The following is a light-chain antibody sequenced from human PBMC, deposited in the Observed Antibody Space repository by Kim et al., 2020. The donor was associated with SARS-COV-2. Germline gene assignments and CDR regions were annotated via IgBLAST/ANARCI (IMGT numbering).Light chain of an antibody. J-gene: IGKJ4*01. CDR3: QQYDSFPLT. Sequence: DIQMTQSPSSLSASVGDRVTITCRASQEISNYLDWYQQKPGKAPKFLIYAASNLQTGVPSRFSGSGSGTDFTLTISSLQPEDFATYYCQQYDSFPLTFGGGTKVDVK. V-gene: IGKV1-16*01. CDR2: AAS. CDR1: QEISNY.